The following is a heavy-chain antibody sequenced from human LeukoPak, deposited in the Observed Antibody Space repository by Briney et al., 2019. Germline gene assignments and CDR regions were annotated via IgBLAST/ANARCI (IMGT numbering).Heavy chain of an antibody. CDR2: IIPIFGTA. CDR1: GGTFSSYA. Sequence: SVKVSCKASGGTFSSYAISWVRQAPGQGLEWMGGIIPIFGTANYAQKFQGRVTITADESTSTAYIELSSLRSEDTAVYYCARGPSWMYSSSWYEDYWGQGTLVTVSS. V-gene: IGHV1-69*13. J-gene: IGHJ4*02. CDR3: ARGPSWMYSSSWYEDY. D-gene: IGHD6-13*01.